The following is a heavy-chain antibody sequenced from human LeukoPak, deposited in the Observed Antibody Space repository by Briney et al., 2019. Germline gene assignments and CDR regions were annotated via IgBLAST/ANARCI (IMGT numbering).Heavy chain of an antibody. CDR3: ARDAGYGYDRFDY. CDR1: GFTVSSNY. D-gene: IGHD5-18*01. CDR2: IYSGGST. V-gene: IGHV3-53*01. J-gene: IGHJ4*02. Sequence: GGSLRLSCAASGFTVSSNYMSWVRQAPGKGLEWVSLIYSGGSTYYADSVKGRFTISRDNAKNSLYLQINSPRAEDTAVYYCARDAGYGYDRFDYWGQGTQVTVSS.